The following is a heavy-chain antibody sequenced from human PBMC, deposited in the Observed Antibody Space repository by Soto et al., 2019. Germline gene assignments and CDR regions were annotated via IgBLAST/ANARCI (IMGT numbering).Heavy chain of an antibody. Sequence: QVQLVESGGGVVQPGRSLRLSCAASGFTFSSYGMHWVRQAPGKGLEWVAVIWFDGSNKFYADSVKGRFTISRDNSKNTVSLQMNSLRDEDSAEYYGATTGPYWGQGTLVTVSS. CDR1: GFTFSSYG. CDR2: IWFDGSNK. V-gene: IGHV3-33*01. J-gene: IGHJ4*02. CDR3: ATTGPY.